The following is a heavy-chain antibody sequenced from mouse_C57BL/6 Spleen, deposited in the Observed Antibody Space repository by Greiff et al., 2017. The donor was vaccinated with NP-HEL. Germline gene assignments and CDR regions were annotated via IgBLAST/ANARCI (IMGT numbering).Heavy chain of an antibody. J-gene: IGHJ2*01. D-gene: IGHD1-1*01. V-gene: IGHV2-9-1*01. Sequence: VTLLESGPGLVAPSQSLSIPCTVSGFSLPSYAISWVRPPPGKGLEWLGVIWSGGGTNYNSALKSRLSISKDNSKSQVFLIMNSPQTEDAARYYCDRGSHYGGNYFDYWGQGTTLTVSS. CDR3: DRGSHYGGNYFDY. CDR2: IWSGGGT. CDR1: GFSLPSYA.